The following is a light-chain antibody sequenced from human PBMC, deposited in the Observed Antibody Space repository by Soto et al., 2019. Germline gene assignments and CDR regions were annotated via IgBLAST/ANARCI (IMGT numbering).Light chain of an antibody. CDR1: QSLLHSNGYNY. CDR2: LGS. CDR3: MQALQTRT. J-gene: IGKJ1*01. V-gene: IGKV2-28*01. Sequence: DIVMTQSPLSLPVTPGEPASISCRSSQSLLHSNGYNYLDWYLQKPGQSPQLLIYLGSYRAYGVPDRFSGSGSGTDFTLKISRVEAEDVGVYYCMQALQTRTFGQGTKLDIK.